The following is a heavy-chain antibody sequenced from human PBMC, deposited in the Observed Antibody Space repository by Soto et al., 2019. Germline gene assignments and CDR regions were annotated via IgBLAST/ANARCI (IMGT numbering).Heavy chain of an antibody. V-gene: IGHV1-18*01. CDR3: ARENRLLYGWGSLGMDV. J-gene: IGHJ6*02. D-gene: IGHD3-10*01. Sequence: ASVNVSCKASGYTFTSYGISWVRQAPGQGLEWMGWISTYNGNTNYAQNLQDRVTMTTDTSTSTAYMELRSLRSDDTAVYYCARENRLLYGWGSLGMDVWGQGTTVTVSS. CDR1: GYTFTSYG. CDR2: ISTYNGNT.